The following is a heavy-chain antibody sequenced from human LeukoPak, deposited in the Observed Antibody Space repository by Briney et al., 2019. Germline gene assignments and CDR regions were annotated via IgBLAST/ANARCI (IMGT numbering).Heavy chain of an antibody. CDR1: GGSFSGYY. CDR2: INHSGST. CDR3: ARVVVVVADGMDV. D-gene: IGHD2-15*01. V-gene: IGHV4-34*01. J-gene: IGHJ6*04. Sequence: SETLSLPCAVYGGSFSGYYWSWIRQPPGKGLEWIGEINHSGSTNYNPSLKSRVTISVDTSKNQFSLKLSSVTAADTAVYYCARVVVVVADGMDVWGKGTTVTVSS.